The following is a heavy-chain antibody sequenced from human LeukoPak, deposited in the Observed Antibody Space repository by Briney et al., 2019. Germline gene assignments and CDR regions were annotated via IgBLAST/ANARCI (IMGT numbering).Heavy chain of an antibody. Sequence: GGSLRLSCAASGFTFSSYWMHWVRQAPGKGLVWVSHINSDGSSTSYADSVKGRFTISRDNAKNTLYLQMNSLRVEDTAVYYCAGRGYCSGTNCLLEYWGQGTLVTVSS. D-gene: IGHD2-2*01. CDR3: AGRGYCSGTNCLLEY. V-gene: IGHV3-74*01. CDR2: INSDGSST. CDR1: GFTFSSYW. J-gene: IGHJ4*02.